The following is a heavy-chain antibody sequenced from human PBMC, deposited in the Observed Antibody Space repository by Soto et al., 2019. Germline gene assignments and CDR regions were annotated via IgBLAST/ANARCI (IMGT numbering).Heavy chain of an antibody. CDR3: QPAYGGRSHY. CDR1: GFSLTTDRVG. CDR2: IYWDDSK. Sequence: QITLKESGPTLVKPTQTLTLTCTFSGFSLTTDRVGVGWIRQPPGEALEWLAVIYWDDSKTYRPSLETRLSITKDTSNNQVALRMTDMDSLDTATYYCQPAYGGRSHYWGQGTLVTVSS. J-gene: IGHJ4*02. V-gene: IGHV2-5*02. D-gene: IGHD1-26*01.